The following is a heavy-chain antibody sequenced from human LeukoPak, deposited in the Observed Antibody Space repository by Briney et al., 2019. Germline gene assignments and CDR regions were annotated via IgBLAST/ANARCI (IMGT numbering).Heavy chain of an antibody. D-gene: IGHD3-10*01. J-gene: IGHJ3*02. Sequence: ASVKVSCKASGYTFTSYYMHWVRQAPGQGLEWMGIINPSGGSTSYAQKFQGRVTMTRDTSTSTVYMELSSLRSEDTAVYYCARDAHMVRDRRAFDIWGQGTMLTVSS. CDR1: GYTFTSYY. V-gene: IGHV1-46*03. CDR2: INPSGGST. CDR3: ARDAHMVRDRRAFDI.